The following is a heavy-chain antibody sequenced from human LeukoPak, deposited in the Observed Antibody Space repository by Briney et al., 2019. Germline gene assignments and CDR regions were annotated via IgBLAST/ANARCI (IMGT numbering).Heavy chain of an antibody. J-gene: IGHJ4*02. CDR1: GASISSSSSS. Sequence: TPTLSLTCTVSGASISSSSSSWGWVRQPPGKGPEWIGRIYYSGLTYDNPSLKSRVSISVDPSKNHFSLKVSSVTAADTAVYYCASGTFDDYGDYDRGDYFDHWGQGTLVTVSS. CDR3: ASGTFDDYGDYDRGDYFDH. V-gene: IGHV4-39*02. D-gene: IGHD4-17*01. CDR2: IYYSGLT.